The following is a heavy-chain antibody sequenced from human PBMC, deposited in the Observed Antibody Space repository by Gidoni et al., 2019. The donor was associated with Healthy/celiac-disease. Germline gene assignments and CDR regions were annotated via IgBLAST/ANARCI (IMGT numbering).Heavy chain of an antibody. J-gene: IGHJ5*02. CDR1: GGSISSSSYY. D-gene: IGHD3-3*01. Sequence: QLQLQESGPGLVKPSETLSLTCTVPGGSISSSSYYWGWIRQPPGKGLEWIGSIYYSGSTYYNPSLKSRVTISVDTSKNQFSLKLSSVTAADTAVYYCAGKDYDFWSGYLSSNWFDPWGQGTLVTVSS. CDR3: AGKDYDFWSGYLSSNWFDP. V-gene: IGHV4-39*01. CDR2: IYYSGST.